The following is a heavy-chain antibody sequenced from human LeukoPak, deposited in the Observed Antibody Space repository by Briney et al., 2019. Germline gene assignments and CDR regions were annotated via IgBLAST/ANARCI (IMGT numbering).Heavy chain of an antibody. CDR3: ARAGIAAAAPDY. D-gene: IGHD6-13*01. Sequence: PGGSLRLSCAASGFTFSSYAMHGVRQAPGKGLEWVAVISYDGSNKYYADSVKGRFTISRDNSKNTLYLQMNSLRAEDTAAYYCARAGIAAAAPDYWGQGTLVTVSS. J-gene: IGHJ4*02. V-gene: IGHV3-30-3*01. CDR1: GFTFSSYA. CDR2: ISYDGSNK.